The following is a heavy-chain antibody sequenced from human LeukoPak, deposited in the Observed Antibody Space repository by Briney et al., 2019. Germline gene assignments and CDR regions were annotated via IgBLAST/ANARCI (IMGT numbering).Heavy chain of an antibody. V-gene: IGHV3-48*02. D-gene: IGHD3-10*01. Sequence: GGSLRLSCAASGFTFSRYSMNWVRRAPGKGLEWVSFISSSSSAIYYADSAKGRFTISRDNAKNSLSLQMNSLTDEDTAVYYCARENFDYGSGTYDYWGQGTLVTVSS. J-gene: IGHJ4*02. CDR1: GFTFSRYS. CDR2: ISSSSSAI. CDR3: ARENFDYGSGTYDY.